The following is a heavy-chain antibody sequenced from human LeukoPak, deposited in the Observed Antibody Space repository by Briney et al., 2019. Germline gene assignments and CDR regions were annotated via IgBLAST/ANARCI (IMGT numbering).Heavy chain of an antibody. CDR3: ARDLAVAGAGSDY. V-gene: IGHV3-7*03. CDR2: IKQDGSEK. Sequence: PGGSLRLSCAASGFTFSSYRMSWVRQAPGKGLEWVANIKQDGSEKYYEDSVKGRFTISRDNAKNSLYLQMNSLRAEDTAVYYCARDLAVAGAGSDYWGQGTLVTVSS. D-gene: IGHD6-19*01. J-gene: IGHJ4*02. CDR1: GFTFSSYR.